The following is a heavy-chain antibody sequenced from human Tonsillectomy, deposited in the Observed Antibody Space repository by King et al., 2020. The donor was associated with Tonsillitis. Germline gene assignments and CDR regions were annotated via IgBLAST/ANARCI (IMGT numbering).Heavy chain of an antibody. J-gene: IGHJ5*02. CDR1: GFTFYVYG. Sequence: VQLVESGGGLVKPGGSLRVSCAASGFTFYVYGMNWVRQAPGKGLEWVASITSTGRYIYYADSVRGRFTISRDNSKSSLHLQMTSLSPEDTAVYYCVRDRGPAADEVAYWFAPWGQGTLVTVSS. V-gene: IGHV3-21*01. D-gene: IGHD2-2*01. CDR2: ITSTGRYI. CDR3: VRDRGPAADEVAYWFAP.